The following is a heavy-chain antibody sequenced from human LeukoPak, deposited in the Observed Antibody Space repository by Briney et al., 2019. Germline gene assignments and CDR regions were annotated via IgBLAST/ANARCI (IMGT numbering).Heavy chain of an antibody. V-gene: IGHV1-46*01. CDR1: GYTFTSYY. D-gene: IGHD3-10*01. J-gene: IGHJ5*02. Sequence: ASVKVSCKASGYTFTSYYMHWVRQAPGQGLEWMGIINPSGGSTSYAQKFPGRVTMTRDTSTSTVYMELSSLRSEDTAVYYCARDYYGSGSYRSLNPWGQGTLVTVSS. CDR2: INPSGGST. CDR3: ARDYYGSGSYRSLNP.